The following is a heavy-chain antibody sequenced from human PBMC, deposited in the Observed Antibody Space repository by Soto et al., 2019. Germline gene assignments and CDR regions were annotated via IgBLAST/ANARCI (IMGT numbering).Heavy chain of an antibody. CDR3: ARGFCTSASCHFFFDY. Sequence: LSLTCAVYGGSFSGYYWSWIRQPPGKGLEWIGEINYSGSTNYNPSLKSRVTISADTSEKQLSLKLDSVTAADTAVYYCARGFCTSASCHFFFDYWGQGILVTVSS. CDR2: INYSGST. D-gene: IGHD2-2*01. V-gene: IGHV4-34*01. J-gene: IGHJ4*02. CDR1: GGSFSGYY.